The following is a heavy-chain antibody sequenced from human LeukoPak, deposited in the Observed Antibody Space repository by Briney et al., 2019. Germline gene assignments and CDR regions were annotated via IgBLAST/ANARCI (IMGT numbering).Heavy chain of an antibody. V-gene: IGHV1-69*05. Sequence: SVKLSCTASGGTFSSYAISWVRQAPGQGLEWMGRIIPTFGTANYARQLQGRVTLTTDESTSTAYMELSSLRSEDTAVYCCARGHLHVVAAAGICLEAFYIWGQGTMVAVSS. J-gene: IGHJ3*02. CDR3: ARGHLHVVAAAGICLEAFYI. CDR2: IIPTFGTA. D-gene: IGHD6-13*01. CDR1: GGTFSSYA.